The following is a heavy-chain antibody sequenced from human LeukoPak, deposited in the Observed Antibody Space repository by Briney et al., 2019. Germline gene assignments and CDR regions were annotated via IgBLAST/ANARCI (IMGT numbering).Heavy chain of an antibody. D-gene: IGHD3-10*01. CDR2: IIPIFGTA. CDR3: TKAPLAFGTKYFDP. CDR1: GGTFSSYA. Sequence: ASVKVSCKASGGTFSSYAISWVRQAPGQGLEWMGGIIPIFGTANYAQKFQGRVTITADKSTSTAYMELRSLRSDDTAVYYCTKAPLAFGTKYFDPWGQGTLVTVSS. J-gene: IGHJ5*02. V-gene: IGHV1-69*06.